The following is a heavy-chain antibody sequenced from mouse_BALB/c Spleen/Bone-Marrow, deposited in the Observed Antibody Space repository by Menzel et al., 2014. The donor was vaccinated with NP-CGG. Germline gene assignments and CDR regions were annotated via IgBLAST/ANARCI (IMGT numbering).Heavy chain of an antibody. CDR1: GFNIKDTY. CDR3: ASYDYGYYFDY. CDR2: IVPASGNT. V-gene: IGHV14-3*02. J-gene: IGHJ2*01. D-gene: IGHD2-4*01. Sequence: VQLQQSGAELVKPGASVKLSCTTSGFNIKDTYMHWVKLRPEQGLEWIGRIVPASGNTKYAPKFQGKATITADTSSNTAYLQLSSLTSEDTAVYFCASYDYGYYFDYWGQGTTLTVSS.